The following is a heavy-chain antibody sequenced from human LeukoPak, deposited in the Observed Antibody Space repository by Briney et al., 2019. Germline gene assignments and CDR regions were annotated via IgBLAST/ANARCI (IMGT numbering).Heavy chain of an antibody. D-gene: IGHD6-6*01. Sequence: GRSLRLSCAASGFTFDDYAMHWVRQAPGKGLEWVSGISWNSGSIGYADSVKGRFTISRDNAKNSLYLQMNSLRAEDMALYYCANGDSSSSPFFDYWGRGTLVTVSS. CDR3: ANGDSSSSPFFDY. CDR2: ISWNSGSI. CDR1: GFTFDDYA. J-gene: IGHJ4*02. V-gene: IGHV3-9*03.